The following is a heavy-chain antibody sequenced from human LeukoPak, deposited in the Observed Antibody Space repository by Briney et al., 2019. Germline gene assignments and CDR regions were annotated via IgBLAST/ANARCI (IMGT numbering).Heavy chain of an antibody. CDR3: AREQLLLWYFDL. V-gene: IGHV4-34*01. Sequence: SETLSLTCAVYGGSFSRYYWSWIRQPPGKGLEWIGEINHSGSTNYNPSLKSRVTISVDTSKNQFSLKLSSVTAADTAVYYCAREQLLLWYFDLWGRGTLVTVSS. CDR1: GGSFSRYY. CDR2: INHSGST. J-gene: IGHJ2*01. D-gene: IGHD2-2*01.